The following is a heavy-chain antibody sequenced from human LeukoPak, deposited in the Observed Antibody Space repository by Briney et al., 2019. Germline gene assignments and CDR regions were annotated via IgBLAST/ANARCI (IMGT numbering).Heavy chain of an antibody. Sequence: PGGSLRLSCAASGFTFSNYAMSWVRQGPGKGLEWVSGFSGSGGSTYYADSVKGRFTISRDNSKNTLYLQMNSLRAEDTAVYFCAKAGSMATPTPYYFDYWGQGTLVTVSS. CDR2: FSGSGGST. CDR1: GFTFSNYA. D-gene: IGHD5-24*01. CDR3: AKAGSMATPTPYYFDY. V-gene: IGHV3-23*01. J-gene: IGHJ4*02.